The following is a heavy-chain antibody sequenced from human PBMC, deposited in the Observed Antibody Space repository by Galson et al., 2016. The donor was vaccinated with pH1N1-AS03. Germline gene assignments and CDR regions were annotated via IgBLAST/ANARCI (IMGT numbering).Heavy chain of an antibody. Sequence: SETLSLTCAIYRGSFSNYYWTWIRQPPGKGLEWIGEINYVGSTNYNPSFNSRVTISVDTSKMQFSLSLSSVTAADTAVYFCARIRGRRRLNLMPGVMYGFDLWGEGSTDIVSS. J-gene: IGHJ3*01. CDR1: RGSFSNYY. D-gene: IGHD3-16*01. CDR3: ARIRGRRRLNLMPGVMYGFDL. V-gene: IGHV4-34*01. CDR2: INYVGST.